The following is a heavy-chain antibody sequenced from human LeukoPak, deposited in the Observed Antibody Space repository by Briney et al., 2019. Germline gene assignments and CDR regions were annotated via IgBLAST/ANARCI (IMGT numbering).Heavy chain of an antibody. CDR1: GGSISSYY. V-gene: IGHV4-34*01. D-gene: IGHD3-22*01. Sequence: SETLSLTCTVSGGSISSYYWSWIRQPPGKGLEWIGEINHSGSTNYNPSLKSRVTISVDTSKNQFSLKLSSVTAADTAVYYCARGLRAYYYDSSGYYFDCWGQGTLVTVSS. CDR3: ARGLRAYYYDSSGYYFDC. J-gene: IGHJ4*02. CDR2: INHSGST.